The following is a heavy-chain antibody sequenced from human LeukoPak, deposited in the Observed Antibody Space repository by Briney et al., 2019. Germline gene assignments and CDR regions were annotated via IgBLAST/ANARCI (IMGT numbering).Heavy chain of an antibody. D-gene: IGHD5-24*01. V-gene: IGHV1-69*05. J-gene: IGHJ5*02. Sequence: SSVKVSSKASGGTFSSYAISWVRQAPGQGLEWMGRIIPIFGTANYAQKFQGRVTITTDESTSTAYMELSSLRSEDTAVYYCARVERWLQFLAWGQGTLVTVSS. CDR3: ARVERWLQFLA. CDR1: GGTFSSYA. CDR2: IIPIFGTA.